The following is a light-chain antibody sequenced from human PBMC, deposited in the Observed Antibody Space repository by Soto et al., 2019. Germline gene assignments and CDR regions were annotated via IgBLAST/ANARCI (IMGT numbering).Light chain of an antibody. CDR3: QQYNNWPPIT. CDR1: QSVSSS. CDR2: DAS. J-gene: IGKJ5*01. V-gene: IGKV3D-15*01. Sequence: ERVMTQSPATLSVSPGERAILSCRASQSVSSSLAWYQQKPGQAPRLLIYDASNRATGIPDRFSGSGSGTEFTLTISSLQSEEFAVYYCQQYNNWPPITFGQGTRLEIK.